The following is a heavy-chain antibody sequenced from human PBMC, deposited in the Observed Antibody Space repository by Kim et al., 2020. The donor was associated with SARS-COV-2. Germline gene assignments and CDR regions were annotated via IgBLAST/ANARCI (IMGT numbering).Heavy chain of an antibody. CDR1: GGSFSGYY. V-gene: IGHV4-34*01. Sequence: SETLSLTCAVYGGSFSGYYWSWIRQPPGKGLEWIGEINHSGSTNYIPSLKSRVTISVDTSKNQFSLKLSSVTAADTAVYYCARGRGDYDYWGQGTLVTVSS. CDR3: ARGRGDYDY. D-gene: IGHD4-17*01. CDR2: INHSGST. J-gene: IGHJ4*02.